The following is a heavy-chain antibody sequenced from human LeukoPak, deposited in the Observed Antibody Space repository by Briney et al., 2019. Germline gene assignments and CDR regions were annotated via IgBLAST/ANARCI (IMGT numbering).Heavy chain of an antibody. CDR3: ATSGYYDILTGYQNDY. V-gene: IGHV4-4*07. Sequence: SETLSLTCTVSGGSFSSYYWSWIRQSAGSGLEWIGRIYSSGSTNYNPSLKSRVTMSVDTSKNQFSLKLNSVTAADTAVYYCATSGYYDILTGYQNDYWGQGTLVTVSS. D-gene: IGHD3-9*01. J-gene: IGHJ4*02. CDR2: IYSSGST. CDR1: GGSFSSYY.